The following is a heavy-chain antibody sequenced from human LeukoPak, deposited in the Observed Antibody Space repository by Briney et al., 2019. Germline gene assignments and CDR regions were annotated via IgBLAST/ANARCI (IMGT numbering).Heavy chain of an antibody. D-gene: IGHD5-12*01. Sequence: PGGSLRLSCAASGFTFSSYAMSRVRQAPGKGLEWVSAISGSGDSTYYADSVKGRFTISRDNSKNTLYLQMNSLRAEDTAVYYCAKSYGGYHLYYYYYYGMDVWGKGTTVTVSS. J-gene: IGHJ6*04. V-gene: IGHV3-23*01. CDR3: AKSYGGYHLYYYYYYGMDV. CDR1: GFTFSSYA. CDR2: ISGSGDST.